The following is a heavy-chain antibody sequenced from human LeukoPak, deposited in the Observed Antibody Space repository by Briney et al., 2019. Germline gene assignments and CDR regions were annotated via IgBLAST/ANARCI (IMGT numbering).Heavy chain of an antibody. CDR3: ARHLTVGATIDYFDY. J-gene: IGHJ4*02. D-gene: IGHD1-26*01. CDR2: IYPGDSDT. Sequence: GESLKISCKGSGYSFTSYWIGWVRQMPGKGLEWMGIIYPGDSDTRYSPSFQGQVTISADKSISTAYLQWSSLKASDTAMYYCARHLTVGATIDYFDYWGQGTLVTVSS. CDR1: GYSFTSYW. V-gene: IGHV5-51*01.